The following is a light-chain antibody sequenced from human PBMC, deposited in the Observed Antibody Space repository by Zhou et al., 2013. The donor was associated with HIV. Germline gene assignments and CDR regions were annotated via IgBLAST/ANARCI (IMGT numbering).Light chain of an antibody. Sequence: DIQLTQSPSFLSASVGDRVTITCRASQGSSYSIAWYQVKPGKAPKLLINVVSNLQSGVPSRFSATGSGTEFTLTISGLQPEDFATYYCQQVNHYPITFGQGTRLEIK. CDR1: QGSSYS. J-gene: IGKJ5*01. CDR3: QQVNHYPIT. V-gene: IGKV1-9*01. CDR2: VVS.